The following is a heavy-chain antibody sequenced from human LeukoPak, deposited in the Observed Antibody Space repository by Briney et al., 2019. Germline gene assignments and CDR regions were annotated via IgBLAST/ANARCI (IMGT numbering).Heavy chain of an antibody. V-gene: IGHV3-7*01. CDR1: GFTFSSYW. Sequence: GGSLRLSCAASGFTFSSYWMSWVRQAPGKGLECAANIKEDGSEKNYVDSVKGRFTISRDNAKNSLYLQMNSLRAEDTAVYYCAKAVAARWLDPWGQGTLVIVSS. CDR2: IKEDGSEK. J-gene: IGHJ5*02. CDR3: AKAVAARWLDP. D-gene: IGHD6-19*01.